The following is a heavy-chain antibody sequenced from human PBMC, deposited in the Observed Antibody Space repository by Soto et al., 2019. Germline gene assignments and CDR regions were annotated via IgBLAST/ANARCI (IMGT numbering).Heavy chain of an antibody. D-gene: IGHD3-10*01. V-gene: IGHV3-23*01. Sequence: GGSLRLSCGASGFTFSSYALSWVRQAPGKGLEWVSAISGSGGSTYYADSVKGRFTISRDNSKNTLYLQMNSLRAEDTAVYYCAAGLWFGELFPFDYWGRGTLVTVSS. CDR2: ISGSGGST. J-gene: IGHJ4*02. CDR3: AAGLWFGELFPFDY. CDR1: GFTFSSYA.